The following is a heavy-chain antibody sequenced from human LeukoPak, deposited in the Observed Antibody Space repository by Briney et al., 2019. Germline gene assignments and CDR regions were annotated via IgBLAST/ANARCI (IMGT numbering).Heavy chain of an antibody. CDR1: GYTLTSYG. CDR3: ARYLFLAGAFDI. Sequence: ASVKVSCKASGYTLTSYGISWVRQAPGPGLEWMGWISAYNGNTNYAQKLQGRVTMTTDTSTSTAYMELRSLRSDDTAVYYCARYLFLAGAFDIWGQGTMVTVSS. J-gene: IGHJ3*02. D-gene: IGHD3-10*02. CDR2: ISAYNGNT. V-gene: IGHV1-18*01.